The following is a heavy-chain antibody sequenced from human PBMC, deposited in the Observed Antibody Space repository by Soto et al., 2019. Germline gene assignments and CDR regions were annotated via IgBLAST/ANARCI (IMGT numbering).Heavy chain of an antibody. Sequence: PSETLSLTCTVTGGTISGYYWTWIRQSAGGGLEWIGRIYSSGSTNYNPSLKSRVTISVDTSKNQFSLKLSSVTAADTAVYYCARGGIVVVTAIEYYYYGMDVWGQGTTVTVSS. CDR2: IYSSGST. CDR3: ARGGIVVVTAIEYYYYGMDV. D-gene: IGHD2-21*02. J-gene: IGHJ6*02. CDR1: GGTISGYY. V-gene: IGHV4-4*07.